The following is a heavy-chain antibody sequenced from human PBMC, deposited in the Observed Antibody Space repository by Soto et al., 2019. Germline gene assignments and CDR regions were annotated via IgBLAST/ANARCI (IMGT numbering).Heavy chain of an antibody. CDR2: IYHSVTT. J-gene: IGHJ5*02. CDR3: ARVRANQTLGWFEP. CDR1: GGCVSSCGYY. Sequence: QVQLKESGPGLVKPAQTLSLICTVSGGCVSSCGYYWSWIRQHPGKGLEWIGYIYHSVTTNYNPSLKTRVTISVDTSKNHFSLKLTSVTAADTAVYYCARVRANQTLGWFEPWGQGTLVTVSS. V-gene: IGHV4-31*03. D-gene: IGHD2-2*01.